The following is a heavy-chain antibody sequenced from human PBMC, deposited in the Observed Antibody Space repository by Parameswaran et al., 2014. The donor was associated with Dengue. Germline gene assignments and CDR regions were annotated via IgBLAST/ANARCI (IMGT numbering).Heavy chain of an antibody. CDR1: GFTFDDYG. CDR2: INWNGGST. Sequence: LTCAASGFTFDDYGMSWVRQAPGKGLEWVSGINWNGGSTGYADSVKGRFTISRDNAKNSLYLQMNSLRAEDTALYHCARDKGLKGVTTACYYYGMDVWGQGTTVTGLL. D-gene: IGHD4-11*01. J-gene: IGHJ6*02. V-gene: IGHV3-20*01. CDR3: ARDKGLKGVTTACYYYGMDV.